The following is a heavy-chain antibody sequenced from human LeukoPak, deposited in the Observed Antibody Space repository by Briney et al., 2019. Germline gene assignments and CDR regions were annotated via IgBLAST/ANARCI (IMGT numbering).Heavy chain of an antibody. Sequence: GGSPRLSCAASGFIFSSYEMNWVRQAPGKGLEWVSYISSSGTIIYYADSVKGRFTISRDYAKNSLYLQMNSLRAEDTAVYYCARESGSATWYYGMDVWGQGTTVTVSS. CDR1: GFIFSSYE. J-gene: IGHJ6*02. CDR3: ARESGSATWYYGMDV. D-gene: IGHD1-1*01. V-gene: IGHV3-48*03. CDR2: ISSSGTII.